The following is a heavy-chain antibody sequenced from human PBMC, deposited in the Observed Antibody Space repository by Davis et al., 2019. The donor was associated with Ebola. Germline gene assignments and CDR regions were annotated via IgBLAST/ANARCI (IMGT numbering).Heavy chain of an antibody. V-gene: IGHV3-30*18. CDR1: GFTFSSYG. CDR2: ISYDGSNK. Sequence: GESLKISCAASGFTFSSYGMHWVRQAPGKGLEWVAVISYDGSNKYYADSVKGRFTISRDNSKNTLYLQMNSLRAEDTAVYYCAKEYYDYIWGSYRLRGAFDIWGQGTMVTVSS. D-gene: IGHD3-16*02. J-gene: IGHJ3*02. CDR3: AKEYYDYIWGSYRLRGAFDI.